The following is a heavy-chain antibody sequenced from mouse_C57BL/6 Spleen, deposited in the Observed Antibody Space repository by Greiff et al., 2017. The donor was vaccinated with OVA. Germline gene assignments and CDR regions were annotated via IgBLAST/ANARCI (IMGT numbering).Heavy chain of an antibody. CDR2: ISSGSSTI. D-gene: IGHD1-1*01. J-gene: IGHJ4*01. V-gene: IGHV5-17*01. CDR1: GFTFSDYG. Sequence: EVMLVESGGGLVKPGGSLKLSCAASGFTFSDYGMHWVRQAPEKGLEWVAYISSGSSTIYYADTVKGRFTISRDNAKNTLFLQMTSLRSEDTAMYYCARQGNYYGSSYDAMDYWGQGTSVTVSS. CDR3: ARQGNYYGSSYDAMDY.